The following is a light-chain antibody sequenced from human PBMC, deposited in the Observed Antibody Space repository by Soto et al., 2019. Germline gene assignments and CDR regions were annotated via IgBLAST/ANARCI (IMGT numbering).Light chain of an antibody. CDR2: EVS. CDR1: SSDVGSYNR. V-gene: IGLV2-18*02. Sequence: QSALTQPPSVSGSPGQSVAISCTGTSSDVGSYNRVSWYQQPPGTAPKVMIYEVSNRPSGVPDRFSGSKSGNTACLTISGLQAEDEADYYCISYTSSTTYVFGTGTKVTVL. J-gene: IGLJ1*01. CDR3: ISYTSSTTYV.